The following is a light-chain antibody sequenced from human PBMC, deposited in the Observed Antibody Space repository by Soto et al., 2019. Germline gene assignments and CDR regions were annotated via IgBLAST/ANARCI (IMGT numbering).Light chain of an antibody. CDR1: SSDIGGYNY. V-gene: IGLV2-8*01. Sequence: QSALTQPPSASGSPGQSVTISCTGTSSDIGGYNYVSWYQQYPGKVPKLMIYEVSKRPSGVPDRFSSSKSGNTASLTVSGLQAEDEADYYCCSYAGSNIVIFGGGTKLTVL. J-gene: IGLJ2*01. CDR2: EVS. CDR3: CSYAGSNIVI.